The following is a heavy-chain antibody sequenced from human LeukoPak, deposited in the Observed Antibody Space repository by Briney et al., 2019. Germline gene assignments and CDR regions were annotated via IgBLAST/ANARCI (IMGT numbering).Heavy chain of an antibody. CDR2: IIPILGAA. CDR1: GGTFSSFS. D-gene: IGHD1-7*01. CDR3: AREITGITID. Sequence: ASVKVSCKASGGTFSSFSISWVRQAPGQGLEWMGGIIPILGAANYAQKFQGRVTITADESTSTAYMELSSLRSEDTAAYYCAREITGITIDWGRGTLVTVSS. J-gene: IGHJ4*02. V-gene: IGHV1-69*13.